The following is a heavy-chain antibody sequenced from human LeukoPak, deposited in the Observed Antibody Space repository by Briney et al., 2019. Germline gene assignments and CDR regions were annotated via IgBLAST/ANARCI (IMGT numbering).Heavy chain of an antibody. CDR3: ARDRPIDADEWNSRYCSGGRCYSIFDF. Sequence: GGSLRLSCAASGXTLSSYWMHWVRQVPGKGLVSVSRINNDGSSTSYADSVKGRFTISTDNAKNTLYLQMNSLRAEDTAVYYCARDRPIDADEWNSRYCSGGRCYSIFDFWGQGTLVTVSS. V-gene: IGHV3-74*01. CDR2: INNDGSST. J-gene: IGHJ4*02. CDR1: GXTLSSYW. D-gene: IGHD2-15*01.